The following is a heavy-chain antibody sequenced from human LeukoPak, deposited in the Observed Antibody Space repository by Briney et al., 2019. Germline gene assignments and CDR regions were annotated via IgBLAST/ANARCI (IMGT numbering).Heavy chain of an antibody. Sequence: ASVKVSCKASGYTFTGYYMHWVRQAPGQGLEWMGRINPNSGGTNYAQKFQGRVTMTRDTSISTAYMELSWLRSDDTAVYYCARAPLDEYGMDVWGQGTTVTVSS. V-gene: IGHV1-2*06. CDR2: INPNSGGT. CDR1: GYTFTGYY. J-gene: IGHJ6*02. D-gene: IGHD3/OR15-3a*01. CDR3: ARAPLDEYGMDV.